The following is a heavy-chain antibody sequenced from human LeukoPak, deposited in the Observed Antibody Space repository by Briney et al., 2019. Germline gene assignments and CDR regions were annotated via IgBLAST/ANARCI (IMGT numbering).Heavy chain of an antibody. J-gene: IGHJ4*02. CDR1: GYTFTGYY. CDR3: ARDYYDSSGYVDY. D-gene: IGHD3-22*01. CDR2: INPNSGGT. V-gene: IGHV1-2*02. Sequence: GASVKVSCKASGYTFTGYYMHWVRQAPGQGLEWMGWINPNSGGTNYAQKFQGRVTMTRDTSISTAYMELSRLRSDDTAVYYCARDYYDSSGYVDYWGQGTLDTVSS.